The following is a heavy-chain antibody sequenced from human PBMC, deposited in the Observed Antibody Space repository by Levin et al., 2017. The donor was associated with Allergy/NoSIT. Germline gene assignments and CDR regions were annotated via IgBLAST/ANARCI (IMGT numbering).Heavy chain of an antibody. D-gene: IGHD4-17*01. Sequence: SCAASGFTFSSYGMHWVRQAPGKGLEWVAVISYDGSNKYYADSVKGRFTISRDNSKNTLYLQMNSLRAEDTAVYYCAKVRRMTTVTSGADYWGQGTLVTVSS. CDR1: GFTFSSYG. CDR2: ISYDGSNK. J-gene: IGHJ4*02. V-gene: IGHV3-30*18. CDR3: AKVRRMTTVTSGADY.